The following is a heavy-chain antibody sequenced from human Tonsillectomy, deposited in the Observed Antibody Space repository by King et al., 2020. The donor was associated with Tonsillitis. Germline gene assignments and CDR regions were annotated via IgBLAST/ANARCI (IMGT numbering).Heavy chain of an antibody. CDR2: IYHSGTT. V-gene: IGHV4-4*02. D-gene: IGHD4-17*01. CDR1: GGSINSDTW. CDR3: ANQPPLPVHGDYIFWLNL. J-gene: IGHJ4*02. Sequence: VQLQESGPGSVQPSGTLSLTCTVSGGSINSDTWWTWVRQPPGKGLEWIGEIYHSGTTNYSPSLKSRVTLSVDKSKNRFSLNLRSVTAEDTAVYFCANQPPLPVHGDYIFWLNLWGPGILVTVSS.